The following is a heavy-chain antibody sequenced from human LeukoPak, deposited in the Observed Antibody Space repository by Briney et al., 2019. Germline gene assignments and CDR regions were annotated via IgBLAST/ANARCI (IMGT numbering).Heavy chain of an antibody. Sequence: SLRLSGAASGLTFDAYAMHWVRQGPGKGRGWGLGITLNSGTIGYADFVKGRFTISRDNAKNSLYLQMNSLRAEDTALYYCAKDIRGGSFYSFDYWGHGTLVTVPS. V-gene: IGHV3-9*01. CDR1: GLTFDAYA. CDR3: AKDIRGGSFYSFDY. D-gene: IGHD2-15*01. CDR2: ITLNSGTI. J-gene: IGHJ4*01.